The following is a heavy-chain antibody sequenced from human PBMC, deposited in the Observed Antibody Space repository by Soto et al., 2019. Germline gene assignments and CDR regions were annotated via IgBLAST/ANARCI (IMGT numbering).Heavy chain of an antibody. Sequence: GSLRLSCTASGFTFGDYAMSWFRQAPGKGLEWVGFIRSKAYGGTTEYAASVKGRFTISRDDSKSIAYLQMNSLKTEDTAVYYCPSVADRLQGFYGMDVWGQGTKGTV. J-gene: IGHJ6*02. CDR2: IRSKAYGGTT. V-gene: IGHV3-49*03. CDR1: GFTFGDYA. D-gene: IGHD6-13*01. CDR3: PSVADRLQGFYGMDV.